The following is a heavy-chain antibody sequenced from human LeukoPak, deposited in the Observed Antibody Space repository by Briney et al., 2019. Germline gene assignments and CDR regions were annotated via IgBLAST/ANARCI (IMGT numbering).Heavy chain of an antibody. J-gene: IGHJ4*02. CDR1: GFTFSSYA. CDR3: ARDGPQPELYYFDY. CDR2: ISYDGSNK. Sequence: GGSLRLSCAASGFTFSSYAMHWVRQAPGKGLEWVAVISYDGSNKYYADSVKGRFTISRDNSKNTLYLQMNSLRAEDTAVYYCARDGPQPELYYFDYWGQGTLVTVSS. V-gene: IGHV3-30-3*01. D-gene: IGHD1-14*01.